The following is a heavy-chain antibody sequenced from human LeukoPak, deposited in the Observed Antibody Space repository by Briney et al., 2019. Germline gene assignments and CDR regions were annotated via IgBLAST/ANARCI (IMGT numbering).Heavy chain of an antibody. D-gene: IGHD2-2*01. CDR3: ARAQKPYCSSTSCYVRFGYYFDY. V-gene: IGHV1-18*01. Sequence: ASVKVSRKASGYTFTSYDISWVRQAPGQGLEWMGWISAYNGNTNYAQKLQGRVTMTTDTSTSTAYMELRSLRSDDTAVYYCARAQKPYCSSTSCYVRFGYYFDYWGQGTLVTVSS. CDR2: ISAYNGNT. J-gene: IGHJ4*02. CDR1: GYTFTSYD.